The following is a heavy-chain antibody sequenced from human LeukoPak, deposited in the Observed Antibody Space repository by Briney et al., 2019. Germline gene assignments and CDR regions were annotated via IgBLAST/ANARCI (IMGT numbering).Heavy chain of an antibody. Sequence: PGGSLRLSCAASGLTVSSNDMSWVRQAPGKGLERVSFIYSGDRTYYADSVKGRFTISRDNFKNTLYLQMNSLRAEDTAMYYCTKSGPPDPYWGQGTMVTVSS. CDR2: IYSGDRT. D-gene: IGHD1-14*01. V-gene: IGHV3-53*01. J-gene: IGHJ3*01. CDR3: TKSGPPDPY. CDR1: GLTVSSND.